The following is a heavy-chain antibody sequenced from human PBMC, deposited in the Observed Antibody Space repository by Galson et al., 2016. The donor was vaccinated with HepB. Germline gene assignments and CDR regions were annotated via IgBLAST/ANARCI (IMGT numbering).Heavy chain of an antibody. J-gene: IGHJ4*02. D-gene: IGHD5-18*01. CDR3: AGQGGYSYGYGGYYFDY. V-gene: IGHV4-39*01. Sequence: SETLSLTCTVSGGSINSTTYSWGWIRQPPGEGLESIGTIYYSGSTYYNPSLKSRVTISVDTSKNQFSLKLSSVTAADTALYYCAGQGGYSYGYGGYYFDYWGQGTLVTVSS. CDR1: GGSINSTTYS. CDR2: IYYSGST.